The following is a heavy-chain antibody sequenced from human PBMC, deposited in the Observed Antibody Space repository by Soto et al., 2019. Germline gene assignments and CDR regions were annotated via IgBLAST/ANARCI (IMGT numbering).Heavy chain of an antibody. Sequence: ASVKVSCKASGYTFTSYYMHWVRQAPGQGLEWMGIINPSGGSTSYAQKFQGRVTITADESTSTAYMELSSLRSEDTAVYYCARAEYSSGWFDYWGQGTLVTVSS. CDR1: GYTFTSYY. CDR3: ARAEYSSGWFDY. CDR2: INPSGGST. D-gene: IGHD6-19*01. J-gene: IGHJ4*02. V-gene: IGHV1-46*01.